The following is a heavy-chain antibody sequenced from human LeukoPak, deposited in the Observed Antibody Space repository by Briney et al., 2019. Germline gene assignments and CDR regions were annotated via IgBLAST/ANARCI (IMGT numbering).Heavy chain of an antibody. V-gene: IGHV4-59*02. CDR1: GGSVNNYY. CDR3: ARGSDFFDY. CDR2: VSNSGSGST. Sequence: PSETLSLTCTVSGGSVNNYYWNWLRQPPGKGLEWIGYVSNSGSGSTKYNPSLESRVSMSVETSKNQFSLTLNSVTAADTAVYYCARGSDFFDYWGQGTLVTVSS. J-gene: IGHJ4*02.